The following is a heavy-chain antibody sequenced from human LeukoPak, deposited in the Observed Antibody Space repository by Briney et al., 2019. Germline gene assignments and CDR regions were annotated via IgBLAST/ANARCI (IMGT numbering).Heavy chain of an antibody. J-gene: IGHJ5*02. CDR3: ARGGGYYDILTGYRP. D-gene: IGHD3-9*01. CDR2: INHSGST. V-gene: IGHV4-34*01. CDR1: GGSFSAYY. Sequence: SETLSLTCAVYGGSFSAYYWSWIRQPPGKGLEWIGEINHSGSTNYNPSLKSRVTISVDTSKNQFSLKLSSVTAADTAVYYCARGGGYYDILTGYRPWGQGTLVTVSS.